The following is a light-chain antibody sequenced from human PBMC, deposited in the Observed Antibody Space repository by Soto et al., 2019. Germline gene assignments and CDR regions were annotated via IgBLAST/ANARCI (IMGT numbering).Light chain of an antibody. CDR1: QSVSSSF. V-gene: IGKV3-20*01. Sequence: VLTQSPGTLSFSPGERATLSCRASQSVSSSFLAWYQQRPGQAPRLLIHGISTRATGIPDRFSGSGSGTEFTLTIGRLQPEDFAVYFCQQYGCSPFTFGPGTKLEIK. J-gene: IGKJ3*01. CDR2: GIS. CDR3: QQYGCSPFT.